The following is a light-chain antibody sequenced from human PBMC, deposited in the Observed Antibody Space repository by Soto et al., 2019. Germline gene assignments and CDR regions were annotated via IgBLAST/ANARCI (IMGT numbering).Light chain of an antibody. Sequence: EIVMTQSPATLSVTPGERATLSCRASQSVSSNLAWYQQKPGQAPRLLIYGASTRATGIPDRFSGSGSGTDFTLSISSLQSEDFAVYYCQQYDNWPLTFGGGTKVDI. CDR2: GAS. J-gene: IGKJ4*01. V-gene: IGKV3-15*01. CDR3: QQYDNWPLT. CDR1: QSVSSN.